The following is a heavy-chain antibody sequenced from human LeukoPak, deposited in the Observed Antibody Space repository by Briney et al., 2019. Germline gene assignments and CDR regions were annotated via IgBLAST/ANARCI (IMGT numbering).Heavy chain of an antibody. CDR1: GFTFSSHA. J-gene: IGHJ4*02. CDR3: ARDNTIAAAGYFDY. CDR2: ISSNGGST. D-gene: IGHD6-13*01. Sequence: GGSLRLSCAASGFTFSSHAMHWVRQAPGKGLEYVSAISSNGGSTYYANSVKGRFTISRDNSKNTLYLQMGSLRAEDMAVYYCARDNTIAAAGYFDYWGQGTLVTVSS. V-gene: IGHV3-64*01.